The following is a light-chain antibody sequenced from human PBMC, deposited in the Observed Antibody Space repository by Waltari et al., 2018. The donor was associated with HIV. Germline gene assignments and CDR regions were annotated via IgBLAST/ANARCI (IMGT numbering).Light chain of an antibody. J-gene: IGKJ2*01. CDR1: QSFGSR. CDR2: GAS. V-gene: IGKV3-15*01. Sequence: EIVMTQSPATLSVSPGERATLSSRASQSFGSRLAWYQQKPGQAPRLLMYGASTRATGVPDRFSGSGSGTECTLTISSLQSEDFAVYYCQQYNNWPLYTFGRGTKLEIK. CDR3: QQYNNWPLYT.